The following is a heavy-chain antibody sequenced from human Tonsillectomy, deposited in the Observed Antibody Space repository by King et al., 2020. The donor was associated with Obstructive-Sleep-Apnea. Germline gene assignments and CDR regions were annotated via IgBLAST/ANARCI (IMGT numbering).Heavy chain of an antibody. D-gene: IGHD5-24*01. CDR3: AKGNAMATNLLSYFDY. J-gene: IGHJ4*02. V-gene: IGHV3-9*01. CDR2: ITWNSGRI. Sequence: VQLVESGGDLVQPDRSLRLSCAASGFTFDDYAMHWVRQAPGKGLEWVSGITWNSGRIGYADSVKGRFTISRDNAKNSLYLQMNSLRAEDTALYFCAKGNAMATNLLSYFDYWGQGTLVTVSS. CDR1: GFTFDDYA.